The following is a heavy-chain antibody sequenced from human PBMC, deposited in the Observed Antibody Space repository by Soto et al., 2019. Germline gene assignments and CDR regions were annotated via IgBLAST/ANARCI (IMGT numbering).Heavy chain of an antibody. Sequence: SETLSLTCAVYGGSFSGYYWSWIRQPPGKGLEWIGEINHSGSTNYNPSLKSRVTISVDTFKNQFSLKLSSVTAADTAVYYCARGLLLWFGEATFFDYWGQGTLVTVSS. CDR1: GGSFSGYY. CDR3: ARGLLLWFGEATFFDY. J-gene: IGHJ4*02. V-gene: IGHV4-34*01. D-gene: IGHD3-10*01. CDR2: INHSGST.